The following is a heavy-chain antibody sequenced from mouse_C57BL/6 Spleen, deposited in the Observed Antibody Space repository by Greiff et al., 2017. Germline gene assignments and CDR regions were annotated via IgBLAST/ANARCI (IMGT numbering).Heavy chain of an antibody. CDR3: APITTVVKDYYAMDY. J-gene: IGHJ4*01. CDR1: GYTFTSYG. D-gene: IGHD1-1*01. CDR2: IYPRSGNT. V-gene: IGHV1-81*01. Sequence: VQLQQSGAELARPGASVKLSCKASGYTFTSYGISWVKQRTGQGLEWIGEIYPRSGNTYYNDKFKGKATLTADKSSSTEYMELRSLTSEDSAVYFCAPITTVVKDYYAMDYWGQGTSVTVSS.